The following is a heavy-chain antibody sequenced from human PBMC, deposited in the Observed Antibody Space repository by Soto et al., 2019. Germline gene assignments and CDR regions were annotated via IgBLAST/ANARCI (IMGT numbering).Heavy chain of an antibody. Sequence: ASVKVSCKASGYTFTSYDINWVRQATGQGLEWMGWMNPNSGNTGYAQKFQGRVTITRDTSASTAYMELSSLRSEDTAVYYCARDKLRNWFDPWGQGTLVTVSS. J-gene: IGHJ5*02. CDR1: GYTFTSYD. CDR2: MNPNSGNT. CDR3: ARDKLRNWFDP. D-gene: IGHD4-17*01. V-gene: IGHV1-8*01.